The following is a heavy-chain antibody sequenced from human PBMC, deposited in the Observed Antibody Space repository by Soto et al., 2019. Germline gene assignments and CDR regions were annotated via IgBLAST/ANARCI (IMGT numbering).Heavy chain of an antibody. CDR1: GFTFSSYG. D-gene: IGHD3-3*01. V-gene: IGHV3-33*01. CDR3: ARTYYDFWSGPLGNYYYYYGMDV. CDR2: IWYDGSNK. Sequence: QVQLVESGGGVVQPGRSLRLSCAASGFTFSSYGMHWVRQAPGKGLEWVAVIWYDGSNKYYADSVKGRFTISRDNSKNTLYLQMNNLRAEDTAVYYCARTYYDFWSGPLGNYYYYYGMDVWGQGTTVTVSS. J-gene: IGHJ6*02.